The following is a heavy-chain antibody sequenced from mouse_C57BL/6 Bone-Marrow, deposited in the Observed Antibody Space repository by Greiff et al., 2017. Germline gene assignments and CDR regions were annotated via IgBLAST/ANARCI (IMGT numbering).Heavy chain of an antibody. J-gene: IGHJ2*01. CDR2: INPNYGTT. V-gene: IGHV1-39*01. Sequence: VQLKESGPELVKPGASVKISCKASGYSFTDYNMNWVKQSNGKSLEWIGVINPNYGTTSYNQKFKGKATLTVDQSSSTAYMQLNSLTSEDSAVYYCAREDTTVVAPRYFDYWGQGTTLTVSS. CDR3: AREDTTVVAPRYFDY. CDR1: GYSFTDYN. D-gene: IGHD1-1*01.